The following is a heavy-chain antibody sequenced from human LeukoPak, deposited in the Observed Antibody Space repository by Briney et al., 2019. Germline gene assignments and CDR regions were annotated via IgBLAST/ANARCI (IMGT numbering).Heavy chain of an antibody. J-gene: IGHJ4*02. Sequence: PGGSLRLSCAASGFTFSSYAMHWVRQAPGKGLEWVAVISYDGSNKYYADSVKGRFTISRDNSKNTLYLQMNSLRAEDTAVYYCARDRVVGYFDYWGQGTLVTVSS. D-gene: IGHD3-3*01. CDR2: ISYDGSNK. CDR1: GFTFSSYA. V-gene: IGHV3-30-3*01. CDR3: ARDRVVGYFDY.